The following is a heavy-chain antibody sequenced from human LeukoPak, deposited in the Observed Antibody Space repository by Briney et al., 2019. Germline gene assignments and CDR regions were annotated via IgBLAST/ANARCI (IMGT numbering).Heavy chain of an antibody. V-gene: IGHV3-48*03. CDR1: GFTFSSYE. CDR3: ARVLQSADAFDI. Sequence: GGSLRLSCAASGFTFSSYEMNWVRQAPGKGLEWVSYISSSGSTIYYADSVKGRFTISRDNAKNSLYLQMNSLRAEDTAVYYCARVLQSADAFDIWGQGTMVTVSS. CDR2: ISSSGSTI. J-gene: IGHJ3*02.